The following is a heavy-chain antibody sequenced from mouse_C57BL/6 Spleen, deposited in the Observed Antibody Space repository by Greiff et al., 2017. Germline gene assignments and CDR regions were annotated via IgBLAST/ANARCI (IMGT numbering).Heavy chain of an antibody. V-gene: IGHV1-80*01. J-gene: IGHJ2*01. D-gene: IGHD2-4*01. CDR2: IYPGDGDT. Sequence: VQLQESGAELVKPGASVKFSCKASGYAFSSYCMHWVKQRPGKGLEWIGQIYPGDGDTNSNRKFQGTATLTADKSSSTAYMQPITLPSEDTAVYIFASSYDYALTYSFAYWGQGTTLTVSA. CDR1: GYAFSSYC. CDR3: ASSYDYALTYSFAY.